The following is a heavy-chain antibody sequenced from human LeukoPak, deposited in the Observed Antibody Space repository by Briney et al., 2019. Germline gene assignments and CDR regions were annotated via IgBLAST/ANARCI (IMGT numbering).Heavy chain of an antibody. J-gene: IGHJ6*02. CDR2: INSGGSGT. CDR3: AKDGMDV. V-gene: IGHV3-74*01. Sequence: GGSLRLSCAASGFNFASNWMHWVRHTAGKGLVWVSRINSGGSGTSYADSVEGRFTISRDNAKNTLYLQMNSLRAEDTAVYYCAKDGMDVWGQGTTVTVSS. CDR1: GFNFASNW.